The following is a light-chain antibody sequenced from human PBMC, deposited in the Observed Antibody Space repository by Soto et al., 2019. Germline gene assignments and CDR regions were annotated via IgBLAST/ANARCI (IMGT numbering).Light chain of an antibody. V-gene: IGKV1-5*03. CDR3: QQYNSYSPYT. CDR1: QSISSW. CDR2: KAS. J-gene: IGKJ2*01. Sequence: DIQMTQSPSTLSASVGDRVTITCRASQSISSWLAWYQQKPGKAPKLLIYKASSLESGVPSRFSGSGSGKEFTLTISSLQPDDFATYYCQQYNSYSPYTFGQGTKPEIK.